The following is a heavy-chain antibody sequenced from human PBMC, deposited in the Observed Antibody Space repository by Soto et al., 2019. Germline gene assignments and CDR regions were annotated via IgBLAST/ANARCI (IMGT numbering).Heavy chain of an antibody. CDR2: LNHGGST. Sequence: QVQLQKWGAGLLKPSETLSLTCAVYGGSFSDYHWSWIRQPPGKGLEWIGELNHGGSTKYNPSLKSRVTISKDTSKKQVSLQLNSVTAADTAVYYCARFSVTIFGVVMGHYYYAMDVWGQGPTVTVSS. D-gene: IGHD3-3*01. V-gene: IGHV4-34*01. CDR3: ARFSVTIFGVVMGHYYYAMDV. CDR1: GGSFSDYH. J-gene: IGHJ6*02.